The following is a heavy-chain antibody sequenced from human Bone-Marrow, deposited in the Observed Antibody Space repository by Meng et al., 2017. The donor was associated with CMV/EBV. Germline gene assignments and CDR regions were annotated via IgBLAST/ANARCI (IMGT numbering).Heavy chain of an antibody. V-gene: IGHV1-69*02. D-gene: IGHD3-22*01. Sequence: SVKVSCKASGGTFSSYTISWVRQAPGQGLEWMGRIIPILGIANYAQKFQGRVTITTDESTSTAYMELSSLRSEDTAVYYCAFNYDSTETTDYWGQGTLVTVSS. CDR2: IIPILGIA. J-gene: IGHJ4*02. CDR1: GGTFSSYT. CDR3: AFNYDSTETTDY.